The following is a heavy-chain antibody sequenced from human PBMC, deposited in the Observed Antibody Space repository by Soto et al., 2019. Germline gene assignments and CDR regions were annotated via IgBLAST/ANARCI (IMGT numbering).Heavy chain of an antibody. CDR1: GFTFSTDG. V-gene: IGHV3-33*01. Sequence: QVQLVESGGGVVQPGTSLRLSCAASGFTFSTDGMHWVRQAPGKGLDWVALIWYDGSRTHYAESVKGRFTISRDNSKNTLLLQMNSLRVEDTAVYYCAREQIGVAGSTYDYWCQGTLVPVSS. CDR3: AREQIGVAGSTYDY. CDR2: IWYDGSRT. J-gene: IGHJ4*02. D-gene: IGHD6-19*01.